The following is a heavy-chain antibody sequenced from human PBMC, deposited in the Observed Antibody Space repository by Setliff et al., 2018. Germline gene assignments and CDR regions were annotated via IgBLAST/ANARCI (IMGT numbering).Heavy chain of an antibody. D-gene: IGHD5-18*01. CDR1: GFTVTDNY. V-gene: IGHV3-11*04. CDR3: ARDGGMGMVKGYYYGLDA. CDR2: FSSSGST. J-gene: IGHJ6*02. Sequence: PGGSLRLSCAASGFTVTDNYMSWVRQAPGEGLEWVAYFSSSGSTSYANSVKGRFTISRDNAKNSLYLQMNSLRVEDTAVYYCARDGGMGMVKGYYYGLDAWGPGTSVTVSS.